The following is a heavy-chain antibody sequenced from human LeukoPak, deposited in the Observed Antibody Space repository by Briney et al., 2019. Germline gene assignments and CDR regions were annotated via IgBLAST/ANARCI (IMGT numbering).Heavy chain of an antibody. CDR3: AKGNNVGAADDAFGI. CDR2: INARGDWT. D-gene: IGHD3-3*01. CDR1: GFTFSDYA. J-gene: IGHJ3*02. V-gene: IGHV3-23*01. Sequence: GGSLRLSCAASGFTFSDYAMSWVRQAPGKGLEWVSIINARGDWTLHADSVQGRFIISRANSKSTVYVQMNNLRTEDTAVYYCAKGNNVGAADDAFGIWGQGTVVTVSS.